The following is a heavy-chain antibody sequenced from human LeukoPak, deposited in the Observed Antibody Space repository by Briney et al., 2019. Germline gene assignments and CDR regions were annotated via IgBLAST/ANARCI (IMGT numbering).Heavy chain of an antibody. Sequence: GGSLRLSCAASGFTFITYGIHWVRQAPGKGLEWVAVISYGDGRAKFYADSVKGRFTISRDNSKDTLYLQMNSLSAEDTAVYYCARKAVTGSGPAHFDYWGQGTLVTVSS. CDR1: GFTFITYG. J-gene: IGHJ4*02. CDR3: ARKAVTGSGPAHFDY. CDR2: ISYGDGRAK. D-gene: IGHD6-19*01. V-gene: IGHV3-30*03.